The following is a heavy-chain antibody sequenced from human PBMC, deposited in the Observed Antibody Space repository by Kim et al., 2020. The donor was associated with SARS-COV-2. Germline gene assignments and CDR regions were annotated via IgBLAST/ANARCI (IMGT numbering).Heavy chain of an antibody. Sequence: SLKSRVTISVDTSKNQFSLKLSSVTAADTAVYYCARAYSSSWYNPPFFDYWGQGTLVTVSS. V-gene: IGHV4-31*02. D-gene: IGHD6-13*01. CDR3: ARAYSSSWYNPPFFDY. J-gene: IGHJ4*02.